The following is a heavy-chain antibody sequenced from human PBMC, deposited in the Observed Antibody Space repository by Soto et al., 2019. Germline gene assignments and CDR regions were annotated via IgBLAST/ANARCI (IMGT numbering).Heavy chain of an antibody. CDR2: ISGSGVST. CDR1: GFTFSSYA. Sequence: EVQLLESGGGLVQPGGSLRLSCAASGFTFSSYAMGWVRQAPGKGLEWVSTISGSGVSTYSADSVKGRFTISRDNSKNTLYLQMNSLRAEDTAVYYCAKLICGSCCSHFDDWGQGTLVTVSS. V-gene: IGHV3-23*01. D-gene: IGHD2-15*01. J-gene: IGHJ4*02. CDR3: AKLICGSCCSHFDD.